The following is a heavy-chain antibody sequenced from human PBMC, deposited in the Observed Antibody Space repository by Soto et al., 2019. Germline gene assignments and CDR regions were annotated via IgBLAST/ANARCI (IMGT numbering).Heavy chain of an antibody. Sequence: ASVKVSCKASGYTFTSYAMHWVRQAPGQRLEWMGWINAGNGNTKYSQKFQGRVTITRDTSASTAYMELSSLRSEDTAVYYCAAATGGNIERSYYYGMDVWGQGTTVTVSS. V-gene: IGHV1-3*01. J-gene: IGHJ6*02. CDR3: AAATGGNIERSYYYGMDV. D-gene: IGHD5-12*01. CDR1: GYTFTSYA. CDR2: INAGNGNT.